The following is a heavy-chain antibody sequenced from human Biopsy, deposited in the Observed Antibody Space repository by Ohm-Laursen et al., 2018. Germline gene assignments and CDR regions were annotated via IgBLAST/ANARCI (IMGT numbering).Heavy chain of an antibody. V-gene: IGHV4-34*01. D-gene: IGHD3-22*01. CDR1: GESFNGYY. CDR3: MRGVDYYDPYHYYALDV. CDR2: INHSGRT. Sequence: SETLSLTCAVYGESFNGYYWSWIRQTTGKGLEWIGEINHSGRTNYNPSLKSRVTISVDTSKNQFSLKERFVTAADTAVYYCMRGVDYYDPYHYYALDVWGQGTTVTVSS. J-gene: IGHJ6*02.